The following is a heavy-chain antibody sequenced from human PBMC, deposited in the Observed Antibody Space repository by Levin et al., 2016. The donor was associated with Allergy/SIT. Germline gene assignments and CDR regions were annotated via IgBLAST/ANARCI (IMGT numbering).Heavy chain of an antibody. V-gene: IGHV3-30*02. CDR2: IRYDGRIQ. D-gene: IGHD1-26*01. J-gene: IGHJ4*02. Sequence: GGSLRLSCAASGFTFNSYAMHWVRQAPGKGLEWVALIRYDGRIQYYADSVKGRFTISRDNSRNTLYLQMNSLRAEDTAVYYCAKLFHSGSSVGFDYWGQGTLVTVSS. CDR1: GFTFNSYA. CDR3: AKLFHSGSSVGFDY.